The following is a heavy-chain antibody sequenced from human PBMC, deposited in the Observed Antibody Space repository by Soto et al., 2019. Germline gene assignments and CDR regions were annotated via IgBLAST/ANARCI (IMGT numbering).Heavy chain of an antibody. CDR2: IIPMFGTT. J-gene: IGHJ5*02. V-gene: IGHV1-69*13. Sequence: ASVKVSCKASGGAFSSSSIKWVRQAPGQGLEWMGGIIPMFGTTNYAQKLQGRVTLTADESTSTAYMEMTDLRSEDTAVYYCAEGGGGYDTWGQGTLVTVYS. CDR1: GGAFSSSS. D-gene: IGHD3-22*01. CDR3: AEGGGGYDT.